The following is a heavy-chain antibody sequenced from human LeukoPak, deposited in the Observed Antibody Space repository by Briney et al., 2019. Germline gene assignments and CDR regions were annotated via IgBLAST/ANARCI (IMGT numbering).Heavy chain of an antibody. CDR1: GFTFDDYA. V-gene: IGHV3-9*01. Sequence: PGGSLRLSCAASGFTFDDYAMHWVRQAPGNGLEWVSGISWSSGSIGYADSVKGRFTISRVNAKNSLYLQMNSLRAEDTALYYCAKDIRDSGYDLWFCYFDLWGRGTLVTVSS. CDR3: AKDIRDSGYDLWFCYFDL. CDR2: ISWSSGSI. D-gene: IGHD5-12*01. J-gene: IGHJ2*01.